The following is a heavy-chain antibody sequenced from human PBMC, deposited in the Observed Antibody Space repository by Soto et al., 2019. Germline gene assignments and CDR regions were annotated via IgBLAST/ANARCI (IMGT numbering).Heavy chain of an antibody. V-gene: IGHV2-5*02. CDR1: GFSLSTSGVG. CDR2: IYWDDDK. J-gene: IGHJ5*02. Sequence: QITLKESGPTLVKPTQTLTLTCTFSGFSLSTSGVGVGWIRQPPGKALEWLALIYWDDDKRSSPSLKSRLTITKDTSKNKVVLTITNTDPLDTATYYGAHRRLDYTAMVVGWFDPWGQGTLVTVSS. D-gene: IGHD5-18*01. CDR3: AHRRLDYTAMVVGWFDP.